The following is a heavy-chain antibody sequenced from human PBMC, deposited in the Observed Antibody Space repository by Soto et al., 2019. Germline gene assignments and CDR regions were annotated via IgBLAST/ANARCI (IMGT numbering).Heavy chain of an antibody. J-gene: IGHJ5*02. D-gene: IGHD1-1*01. Sequence: PGGSLRLSCAASGFTFSSYGMHWVRQAPGKGLEWVAVISYDGSNKYYADSVKGRFTISRDNSKNTLYLQMNSLRAEDTAVYYCAKGPTGTTRGWFDPWGQGTLVTVSS. V-gene: IGHV3-30*18. CDR1: GFTFSSYG. CDR2: ISYDGSNK. CDR3: AKGPTGTTRGWFDP.